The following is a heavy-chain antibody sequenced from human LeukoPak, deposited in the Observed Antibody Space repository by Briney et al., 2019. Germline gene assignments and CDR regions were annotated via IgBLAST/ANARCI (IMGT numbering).Heavy chain of an antibody. CDR2: ISYDGSNK. J-gene: IGHJ4*02. V-gene: IGHV3-30-3*01. Sequence: GGSLRLSCAASGFTFSSYAMHWVRQAPGKGLEWVAVISYDGSNKCYADSVKGRFTISRDNSKNTLYLQMNSLRAEDTAVYYCARENSGYDFSYFDYWGQGTLVTVSS. D-gene: IGHD5-12*01. CDR3: ARENSGYDFSYFDY. CDR1: GFTFSSYA.